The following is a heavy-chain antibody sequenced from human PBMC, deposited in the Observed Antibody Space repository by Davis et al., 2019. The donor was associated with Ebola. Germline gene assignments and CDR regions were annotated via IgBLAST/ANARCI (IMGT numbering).Heavy chain of an antibody. V-gene: IGHV3-23*01. CDR1: GFTFSSYA. Sequence: PGGSLRLSCAASGFTFSSYAMSWVRQAPGKGLEWVSAISGSGGSTYYADSVKGRFTISRDNSKTTLYLQMHSLRAEDTAIYCCAKDKNYDFWSGYPHDAFDIWGQGTMVTVSS. CDR3: AKDKNYDFWSGYPHDAFDI. CDR2: ISGSGGST. J-gene: IGHJ3*02. D-gene: IGHD3-3*01.